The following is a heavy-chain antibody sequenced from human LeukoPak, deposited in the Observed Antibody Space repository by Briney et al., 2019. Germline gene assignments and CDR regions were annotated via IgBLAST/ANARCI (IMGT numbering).Heavy chain of an antibody. CDR2: IYSGGST. V-gene: IGHV3-53*01. Sequence: AGGSLRLSCAAPGFTVSSNYMSWVRQAPGKGLEWVSVIYSGGSTYYADSVKGRFTISRDNSKNTLYLQMNSLRAEDTAVYYCARDSGSLGIDYWGQGTLVTVSS. D-gene: IGHD1-26*01. CDR3: ARDSGSLGIDY. J-gene: IGHJ4*02. CDR1: GFTVSSNY.